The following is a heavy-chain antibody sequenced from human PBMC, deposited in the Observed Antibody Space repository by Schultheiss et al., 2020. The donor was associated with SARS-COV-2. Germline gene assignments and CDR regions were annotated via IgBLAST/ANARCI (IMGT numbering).Heavy chain of an antibody. CDR2: INPNSGGT. Sequence: ASVKVSCKASGYTFTSYYMHWVRQAPGQGLEWMGIINPNSGGTNYAQKFQGRVTMTRDTSISTAYMELSRLRSDDTAVYYCARDPFERRPSLDDWGQGTLVTVSS. CDR3: ARDPFERRPSLDD. V-gene: IGHV1-2*02. J-gene: IGHJ4*02. CDR1: GYTFTSYY. D-gene: IGHD3-16*01.